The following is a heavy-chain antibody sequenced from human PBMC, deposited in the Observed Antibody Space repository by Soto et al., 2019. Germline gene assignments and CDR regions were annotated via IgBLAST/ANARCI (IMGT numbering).Heavy chain of an antibody. CDR3: AYGGSCDY. CDR2: ISSSGSTI. Sequence: PGGSLRLSCAASGLSFNTYEMNWVRQAPGKGLEWVSYISSSGSTIYYADSVKGRFTVSRDNGKNSLYLQMNSLRAEDTAVYYCAYGGSCDYWGQGTQVTVSS. CDR1: GLSFNTYE. J-gene: IGHJ4*02. D-gene: IGHD1-26*01. V-gene: IGHV3-48*03.